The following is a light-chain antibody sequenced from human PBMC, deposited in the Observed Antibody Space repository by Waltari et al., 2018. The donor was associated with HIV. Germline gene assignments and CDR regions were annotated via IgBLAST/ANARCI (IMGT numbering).Light chain of an antibody. CDR2: ANN. J-gene: IGLJ2*01. CDR3: QSYDSGLSGSV. CDR1: SSHIGAGYD. Sequence: QSVLTQPPSVFGAPVQRVTIPCTGSSSHIGAGYDVPRYQQLPETTPKPLSYANNNRASGVPDRFSGSKFGPSASLAITGLQAEDEANYYCQSYDSGLSGSVFGGGTKLTVL. V-gene: IGLV1-40*01.